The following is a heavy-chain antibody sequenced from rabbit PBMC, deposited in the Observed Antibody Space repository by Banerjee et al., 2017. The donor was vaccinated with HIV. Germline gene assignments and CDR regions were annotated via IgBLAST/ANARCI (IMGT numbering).Heavy chain of an antibody. V-gene: IGHV1S40*01. CDR2: VYTGIGGT. CDR1: GFSFTSGYY. Sequence: QSLEESGGDLVKPGASLTLTCTASGFSFTSGYYMCWVRQAPGKGLEWIACVYTGIGGTYYASWAKGRFTISKTSSTTVTLQMTSLTAADTATYFCARDVGTTYSYNLWGPGTL. D-gene: IGHD8-1*01. J-gene: IGHJ4*01. CDR3: ARDVGTTYSYNL.